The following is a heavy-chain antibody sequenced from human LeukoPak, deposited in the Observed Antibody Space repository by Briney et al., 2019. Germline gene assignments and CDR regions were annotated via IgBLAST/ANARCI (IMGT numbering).Heavy chain of an antibody. CDR3: ARAGFFSERWFDP. D-gene: IGHD2/OR15-2a*01. V-gene: IGHV4-61*02. CDR1: GGSISSGSYY. CDR2: IYTSGST. Sequence: SETLSLTCTVSGGSISSGSYYWSWIRQPAGKGLEWIGRIYTSGSTNYNPSLKSRVTISVDTSKNQFSLKLSSVTAADTAVYYCARAGFFSERWFDPWGQGTLVTVSS. J-gene: IGHJ5*02.